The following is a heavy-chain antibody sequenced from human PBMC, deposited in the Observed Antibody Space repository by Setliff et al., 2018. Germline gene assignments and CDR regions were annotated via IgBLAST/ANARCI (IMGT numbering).Heavy chain of an antibody. CDR3: ATSNDYLDH. V-gene: IGHV7-4-1*02. CDR1: GDIFTTYA. CDR2: INTNTGNP. J-gene: IGHJ5*02. Sequence: ASVQVSCKASGDIFTTYAMSWMRQAPGQGLEWMGWINTNTGNPNYAQGFTGRFVFSLDTSVSTAYLQISSLKADDTAVYFCATSNDYLDHWGQGTLVTVSS. D-gene: IGHD3-16*01.